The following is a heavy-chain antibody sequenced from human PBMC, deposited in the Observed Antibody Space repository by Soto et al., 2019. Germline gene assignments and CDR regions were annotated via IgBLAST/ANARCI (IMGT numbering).Heavy chain of an antibody. Sequence: LSLTCAVSGGSISSGGYSWSWIRQPPGKGLEWIGYIYHSGSTYYNPSLKSRVTTSVDRSKNQFSLKLSSVTAADTAVYYCAREGRFLEEAEGYYYYYGMDVWGQGTTVTVSS. CDR2: IYHSGST. CDR1: GGSISSGGYS. CDR3: AREGRFLEEAEGYYYYYGMDV. D-gene: IGHD3-3*01. V-gene: IGHV4-30-2*01. J-gene: IGHJ6*02.